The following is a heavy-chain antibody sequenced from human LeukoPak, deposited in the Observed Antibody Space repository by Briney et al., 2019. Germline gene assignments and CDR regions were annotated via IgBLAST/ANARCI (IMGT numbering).Heavy chain of an antibody. CDR2: ISYHGYYN. V-gene: IGHV3-30-3*01. J-gene: IGHJ5*02. Sequence: GGSLRLSRAPSLFTLRTYTMHLVPQAPRKGVGWVVSISYHGYYNYYAESVKGPFIISRDTSKNPPSLQINSLRADDTAVYYCASAGAVTDSFVHWGEGTLVIVSS. CDR3: ASAGAVTDSFVH. CDR1: LFTLRTYT. D-gene: IGHD4-23*01.